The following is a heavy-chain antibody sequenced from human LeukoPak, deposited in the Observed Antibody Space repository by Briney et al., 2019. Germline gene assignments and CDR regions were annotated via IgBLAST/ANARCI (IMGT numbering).Heavy chain of an antibody. J-gene: IGHJ5*02. CDR3: AKALGQLVGSWFDP. D-gene: IGHD6-6*01. CDR2: ISYDGNNE. V-gene: IGHV3-30*04. CDR1: GFTFGAYA. Sequence: PGRSLRLSCAASGFTFGAYAMHWVRQSPGKGLEWVALISYDGNNEWYADSVKGRFTISRDNAKKSLYLQMNSLRAEDTAVYYCAKALGQLVGSWFDPWGQGTLVTVSS.